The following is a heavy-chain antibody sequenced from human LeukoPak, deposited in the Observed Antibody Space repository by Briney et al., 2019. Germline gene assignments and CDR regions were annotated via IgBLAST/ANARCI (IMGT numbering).Heavy chain of an antibody. CDR3: ARGSPHSSSSRFDY. J-gene: IGHJ4*02. CDR1: GGSISSYY. D-gene: IGHD6-6*01. CDR2: IYTSGST. V-gene: IGHV4-4*07. Sequence: PSETLSRTCTVSGGSISSYYWSWIRQPAGKGLEWIGHIYTSGSTNYNPSLKSRVTMSVDTSKNQFSLRLSSVTAADTAVYYCARGSPHSSSSRFDYWGQGTLVTVSS.